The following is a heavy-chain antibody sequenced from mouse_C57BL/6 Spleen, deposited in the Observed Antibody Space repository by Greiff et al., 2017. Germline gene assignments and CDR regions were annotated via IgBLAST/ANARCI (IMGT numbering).Heavy chain of an antibody. D-gene: IGHD2-1*01. CDR2: INPNNGGT. CDR3: ARRNYLLDY. Sequence: VQLQQSGPELVKPGASVKISCKASGYTFTDYYMNWVKQSHGKSLEWIGDINPNNGGTSYNQKFKGKATLTVDKSSSTAYMELRSLTSEDSSVYYCARRNYLLDYWGQGTTLTVSS. J-gene: IGHJ2*01. V-gene: IGHV1-26*01. CDR1: GYTFTDYY.